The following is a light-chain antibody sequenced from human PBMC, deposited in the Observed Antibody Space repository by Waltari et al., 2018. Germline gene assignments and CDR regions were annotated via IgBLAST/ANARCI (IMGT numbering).Light chain of an antibody. J-gene: IGKJ5*01. CDR3: QQRSYLIT. Sequence: EIVLTQSPATLSLSPGERATLSCRASQSVSSYLAWYQQKPGPGPRLIIYDASNRATGIPARFSGSGSGTDFTLTISSLEPEDFAVYYCQQRSYLITFGQGTRLEIK. CDR2: DAS. CDR1: QSVSSY. V-gene: IGKV3-11*01.